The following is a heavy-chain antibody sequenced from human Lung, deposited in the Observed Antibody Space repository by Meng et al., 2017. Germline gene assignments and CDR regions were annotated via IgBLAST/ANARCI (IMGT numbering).Heavy chain of an antibody. J-gene: IGHJ4*02. CDR3: VGTIGYYYAMAY. CDR1: GGSISSGGYY. D-gene: IGHD3-22*01. V-gene: IGHV4-31*03. CDR2: IYYSGST. Sequence: QVQLQESGPGLVKPSQTLSLPCTVSGGSISSGGYYWSWIRQYPGKGLEWNGYIYYSGSTYYNPSLRTRVTISLDTSKNQFSLKLSSVTAADTAVYYCVGTIGYYYAMAYWGQGTLVTVSS.